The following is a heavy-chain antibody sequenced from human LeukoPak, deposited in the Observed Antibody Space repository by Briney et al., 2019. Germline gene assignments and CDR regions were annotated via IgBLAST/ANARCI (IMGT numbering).Heavy chain of an antibody. D-gene: IGHD2-2*01. CDR1: GGTFSSYA. CDR3: ARHQGLYCSSTSCYAPYYYYMDV. Sequence: ASVKVSCKASGGTFSSYAISWVRQAPGQGPEWMGGIIPIFGTANYAQKFQGRVTITTDESTSTAYIELSSLRSEDTAVYYCARHQGLYCSSTSCYAPYYYYMDVWGKGTTVTVSS. V-gene: IGHV1-69*05. J-gene: IGHJ6*03. CDR2: IIPIFGTA.